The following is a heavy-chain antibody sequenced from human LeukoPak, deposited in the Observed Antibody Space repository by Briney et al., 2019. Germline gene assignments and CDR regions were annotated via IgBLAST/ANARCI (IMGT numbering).Heavy chain of an antibody. V-gene: IGHV3-23*01. D-gene: IGHD3-9*01. J-gene: IGHJ4*02. CDR3: AKGVSGHYDILTGNDY. Sequence: GGSLRLSCAASGFTFSSYAMYWVRQAPGKGLEWVSAISGSGGGTYYADSVKGRFTISRDNSKNTLYMQMNSLRAEDTAIYYCAKGVSGHYDILTGNDYWGQGTLVTVSS. CDR2: ISGSGGGT. CDR1: GFTFSSYA.